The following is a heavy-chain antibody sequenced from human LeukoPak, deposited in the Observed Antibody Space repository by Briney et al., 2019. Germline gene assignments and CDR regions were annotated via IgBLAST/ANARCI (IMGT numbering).Heavy chain of an antibody. Sequence: GGSLRLSCAASGFSFDDYGMSWVRQAPGKGLEWLSVINWNTGATGYSDSVKGRFTIYKDNTKNSLYLQMNSLRAEDTAFYYCATENSARGVSTHWGPGTLVTVSS. J-gene: IGHJ4*02. CDR2: INWNTGAT. V-gene: IGHV3-20*04. CDR3: ATENSARGVSTH. D-gene: IGHD3-10*01. CDR1: GFSFDDYG.